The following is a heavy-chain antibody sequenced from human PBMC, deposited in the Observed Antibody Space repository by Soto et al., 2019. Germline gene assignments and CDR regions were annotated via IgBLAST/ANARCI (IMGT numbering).Heavy chain of an antibody. Sequence: ASVKVSCKASGYTFTSYYMHWVRQAPGQGLEWMGIINPSGGSTSYAQKFQGRVTMTRDTSASTVYMELSSLRSEDTAVYYCALLGYFDWSLPYETAYGGQGTLVTVSS. CDR3: ALLGYFDWSLPYETAY. CDR1: GYTFTSYY. V-gene: IGHV1-46*01. J-gene: IGHJ4*02. CDR2: INPSGGST. D-gene: IGHD3-9*01.